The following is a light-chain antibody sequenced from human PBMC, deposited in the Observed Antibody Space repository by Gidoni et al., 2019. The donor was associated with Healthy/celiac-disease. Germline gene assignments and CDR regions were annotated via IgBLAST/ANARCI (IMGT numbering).Light chain of an antibody. Sequence: QSALTQPASGSGSPGQPITISCTGTSSDVGGHNYVSWYQQHPGKAPKLMIYEVSNRPSGVSNRFSGSKAGNTASLTISGLQAEDEADYYCSSYTSSSTLYVFGTGTKVTVL. J-gene: IGLJ1*01. CDR1: SSDVGGHNY. CDR3: SSYTSSSTLYV. CDR2: EVS. V-gene: IGLV2-14*01.